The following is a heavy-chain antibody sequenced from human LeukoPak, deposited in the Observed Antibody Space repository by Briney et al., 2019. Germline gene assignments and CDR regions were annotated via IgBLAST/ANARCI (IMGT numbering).Heavy chain of an antibody. Sequence: SLRLSCAASGFTFDDYAMHWVRQAPGKGLEWVSGISWNSGSIGYADSVKGRFTISRDNAKNSLYLQMNSLRAEDTAVYYCVKDHNYDSSGYYPRFDHWGQGTLVTVSS. CDR2: ISWNSGSI. D-gene: IGHD3-22*01. CDR1: GFTFDDYA. V-gene: IGHV3-9*01. CDR3: VKDHNYDSSGYYPRFDH. J-gene: IGHJ4*02.